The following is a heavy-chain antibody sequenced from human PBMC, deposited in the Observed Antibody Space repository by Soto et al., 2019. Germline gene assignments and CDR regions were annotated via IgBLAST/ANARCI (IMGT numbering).Heavy chain of an antibody. D-gene: IGHD3-16*01. J-gene: IGHJ3*02. CDR1: GFTFSIYS. Sequence: PGGSLRLSCAASGFTFSIYSMNWFRQAPGKGLEWVSSISSSSSYIYYADSVKGRFTISRDNAKNSLYLQMNSLRAEDTAVYYCARDWGSRAFDIWGQGTMVTVSS. V-gene: IGHV3-21*01. CDR2: ISSSSSYI. CDR3: ARDWGSRAFDI.